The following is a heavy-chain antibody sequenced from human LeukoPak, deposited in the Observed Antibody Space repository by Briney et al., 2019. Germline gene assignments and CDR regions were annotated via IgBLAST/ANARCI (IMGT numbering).Heavy chain of an antibody. J-gene: IGHJ6*02. V-gene: IGHV1-3*01. CDR3: ARGLYGDYTSGYYYGMDV. Sequence: ASVKVSCKASGYTFTSYAMHWVRQAPGQRLEWMGWINAGNGNTKYSQKFQGRVTITRDTSASTAYMELSSLRSEDTAVYYCARGLYGDYTSGYYYGMDVWGQGTTVTVSS. D-gene: IGHD4-17*01. CDR2: INAGNGNT. CDR1: GYTFTSYA.